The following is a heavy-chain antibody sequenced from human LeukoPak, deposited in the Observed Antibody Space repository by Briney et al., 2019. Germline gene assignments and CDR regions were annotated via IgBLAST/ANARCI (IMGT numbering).Heavy chain of an antibody. J-gene: IGHJ4*02. CDR1: GFTLDDYT. D-gene: IGHD1-14*01. Sequence: GGSLRLSCAASGFTLDDYTMHWVRQPPGKGLEWVSLISWDSGTTHYADSVKGRFTISRDSSKNSLYLQMNSLRSEDTALYYCAKDGVGTTGGYYYDHWGQGTLVTVSS. CDR3: AKDGVGTTGGYYYDH. CDR2: ISWDSGTT. V-gene: IGHV3-43*01.